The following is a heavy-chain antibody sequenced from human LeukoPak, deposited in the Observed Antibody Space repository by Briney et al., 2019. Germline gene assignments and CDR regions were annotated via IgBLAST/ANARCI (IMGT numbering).Heavy chain of an antibody. V-gene: IGHV3-21*01. CDR2: ISSSSSSI. D-gene: IGHD4-17*01. Sequence: GGSLRLSCAASGFTFRSYNFHWVRQPPGKGLEWVSFISSSSSSIYYADSVKGRFTISRDNAKNSLFLQMNSLRDEDTAVYYCARSYGDYDYYYAMDVWGQGTTVTVSS. J-gene: IGHJ6*02. CDR3: ARSYGDYDYYYAMDV. CDR1: GFTFRSYN.